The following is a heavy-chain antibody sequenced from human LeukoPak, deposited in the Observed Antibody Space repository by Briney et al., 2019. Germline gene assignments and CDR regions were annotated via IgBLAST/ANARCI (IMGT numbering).Heavy chain of an antibody. CDR3: ARDQDIVVVVAALRQKEMGGFDP. J-gene: IGHJ5*02. V-gene: IGHV1-8*01. D-gene: IGHD2-15*01. CDR2: MNPKSGNT. CDR1: GYTFTNYD. Sequence: GASVKVSCKASGYTFTNYDINWVRQATGQGPEWMGWMNPKSGNTGYAQKFQGRVTMTRNPSISTAYMELSSLRSDDTAVYYCARDQDIVVVVAALRQKEMGGFDPWGQGTLVTVSS.